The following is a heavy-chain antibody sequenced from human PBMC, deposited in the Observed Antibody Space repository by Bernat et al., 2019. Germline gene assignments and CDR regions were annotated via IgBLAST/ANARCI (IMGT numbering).Heavy chain of an antibody. CDR2: ISGSGGST. CDR1: GFTFSSYA. V-gene: IGHV3-23*04. D-gene: IGHD3-3*01. Sequence: VQLVESGGGVVQPGRSLRLSCAASGFTFSSYAMHWVRQAPGKGLEWVSAISGSGGSTYYADSVKGRFTISRDNSKNTLYLQMNSLRAEDTAVYYCAKDHPVGFGAIDYWGQGTLVTVSS. J-gene: IGHJ4*02. CDR3: AKDHPVGFGAIDY.